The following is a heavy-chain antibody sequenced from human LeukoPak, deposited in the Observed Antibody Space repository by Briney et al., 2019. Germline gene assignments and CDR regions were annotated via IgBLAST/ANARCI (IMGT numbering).Heavy chain of an antibody. CDR2: ISSSGSTI. CDR1: GFTFSDYY. V-gene: IGHV3-11*04. J-gene: IGHJ6*03. D-gene: IGHD3-3*01. CDR3: ARQWPTYDFSYYMDV. Sequence: KAGGSLRLSCAASGFTFSDYYMSWIRQAPGKGPGWVSYISSSGSTIYYADSVKGRFTISRDNAKNSLYLQMNSLRAEDTAVYYCARQWPTYDFSYYMDVWGKGTTVTVSS.